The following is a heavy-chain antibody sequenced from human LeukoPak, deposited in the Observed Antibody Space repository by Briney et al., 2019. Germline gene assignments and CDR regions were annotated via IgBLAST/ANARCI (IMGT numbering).Heavy chain of an antibody. CDR1: GYTFTGYY. Sequence: ASVKVSCKASGYTFTGYYMHWVRQAPGQGLEWMGWINPNSGGTNYAQKFQGRVTMTRDTSISTAYMELTRLTSDDTAIYSCARGSASGSRYPFDYWGQGTLVTVSS. V-gene: IGHV1-2*02. CDR3: ARGSASGSRYPFDY. D-gene: IGHD3-10*01. CDR2: INPNSGGT. J-gene: IGHJ4*02.